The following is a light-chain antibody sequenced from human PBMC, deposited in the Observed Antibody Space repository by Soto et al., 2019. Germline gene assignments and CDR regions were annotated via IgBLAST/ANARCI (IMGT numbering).Light chain of an antibody. CDR1: SSDVDGYNF. J-gene: IGLJ1*01. V-gene: IGLV2-14*03. CDR2: DVS. Sequence: QTVLTQPASVYGSPGQSITISCTGTSSDVDGYNFVSWYQHHPGKAPKLIIYDVSNRPSGVSSRFSGFKSGNTASLTVSGLQAEDEADYYCTSYTTSFTYVFGTGTKLTVL. CDR3: TSYTTSFTYV.